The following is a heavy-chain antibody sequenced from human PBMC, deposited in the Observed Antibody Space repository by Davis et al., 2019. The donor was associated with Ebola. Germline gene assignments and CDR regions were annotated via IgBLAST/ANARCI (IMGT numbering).Heavy chain of an antibody. V-gene: IGHV3-23*01. CDR1: GFTFSSYA. CDR3: AKDRWRELRPYFDY. CDR2: ISGSGGST. Sequence: GESLKISCAASGFTFSSYAMSWVRQAPGKGLEWVSAISGSGGSTYYADSVKGRFTISRDNSKNTLYLQMNSLRAEDTAVYYCAKDRWRELRPYFDYWGQGTLVTVSS. J-gene: IGHJ4*02. D-gene: IGHD1-26*01.